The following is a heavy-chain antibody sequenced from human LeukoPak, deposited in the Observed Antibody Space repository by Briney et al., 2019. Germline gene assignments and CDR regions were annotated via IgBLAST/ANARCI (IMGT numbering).Heavy chain of an antibody. V-gene: IGHV4-61*01. CDR1: DGSISSSSYY. D-gene: IGHD1-1*01. CDR2: IYYSGST. Sequence: PSETLSLTCTVFDGSISSSSYYWSWIRQPPGKRLEWIGYIYYSGSTNYNPSLKSRVTISVDTSKNQFSLKLSSVTAADTAVYYCARTNDGDYYYGMDVWGQGTTVTVSS. CDR3: ARTNDGDYYYGMDV. J-gene: IGHJ6*02.